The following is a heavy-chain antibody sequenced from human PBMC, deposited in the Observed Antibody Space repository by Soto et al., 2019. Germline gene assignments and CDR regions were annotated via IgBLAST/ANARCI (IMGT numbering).Heavy chain of an antibody. D-gene: IGHD3-10*01. Sequence: ASVKVSCKASGYTLTNNYIHWLRQAPGQGPEWMGMINPSGGSTSYAQKFYGRVTMTRDTSTSTVYMELSSLISEDTAVYYCARDGYASGSYYFDYWGQGTQVTVSS. CDR2: INPSGGST. J-gene: IGHJ4*02. V-gene: IGHV1-46*01. CDR3: ARDGYASGSYYFDY. CDR1: GYTLTNNY.